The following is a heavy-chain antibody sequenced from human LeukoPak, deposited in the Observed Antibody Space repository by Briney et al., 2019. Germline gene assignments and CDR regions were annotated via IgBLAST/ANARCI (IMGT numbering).Heavy chain of an antibody. V-gene: IGHV3-66*01. CDR1: GFTFSDHY. J-gene: IGHJ4*02. Sequence: GGSLRLSCAASGFTFSDHYMDWVRQAPGKGLEWVSVIYSGGSTHYADSVKGRFTISRDNSKNTLYLQMNSLRAEDTSVYYCARGRNSGWYEFVGQFDYWGQGTLVTVSS. CDR3: ARGRNSGWYEFVGQFDY. CDR2: IYSGGST. D-gene: IGHD6-19*01.